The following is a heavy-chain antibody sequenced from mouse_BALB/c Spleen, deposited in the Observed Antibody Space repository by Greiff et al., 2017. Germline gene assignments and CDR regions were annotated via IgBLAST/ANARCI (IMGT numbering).Heavy chain of an antibody. J-gene: IGHJ4*01. V-gene: IGHV5-17*02. Sequence: EVQVVESGGGLVQPGGSRKLSCAASGFTFSSFGMHWVRQAPEKGLEWVAYISSGSSTIYYADTVKGRFTISRDNPKNTLFLQMTSLRSEDTAMYYCARYGQDYAMDYWGQGTSVTVSS. CDR3: ARYGQDYAMDY. CDR1: GFTFSSFG. CDR2: ISSGSSTI. D-gene: IGHD3-3*01.